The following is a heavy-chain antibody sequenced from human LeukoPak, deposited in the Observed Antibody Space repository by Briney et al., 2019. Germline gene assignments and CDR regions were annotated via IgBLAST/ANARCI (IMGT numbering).Heavy chain of an antibody. CDR1: GFTFDDYA. Sequence: GGSLRLSCAASGFTFDDYAMHWVRQAPGKGLEWVSGISWNSGSIGYADSVKGRFTISRDNSKNTLYLQMNSLRAEDTALYYCARFILVGARYDAFDIWGQGTMVTVSS. CDR3: ARFILVGARYDAFDI. CDR2: ISWNSGSI. V-gene: IGHV3-9*01. D-gene: IGHD1-26*01. J-gene: IGHJ3*02.